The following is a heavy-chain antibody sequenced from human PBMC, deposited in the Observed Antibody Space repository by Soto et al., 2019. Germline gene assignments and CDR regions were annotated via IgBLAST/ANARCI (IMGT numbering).Heavy chain of an antibody. CDR3: AIDFCYCTYGVCSYYGMDV. V-gene: IGHV4-30-4*01. CDR1: GGSISSGDYY. D-gene: IGHD2-8*01. CDR2: IYYSGST. J-gene: IGHJ6*02. Sequence: SETLSLTCTVSGGSISSGDYYWSWIRQPPGKGLEWIGYIYYSGSTYYNPSLKSRVTISVDTSKNQFSLKLSSVTAADTAVYYCAIDFCYCTYGVCSYYGMDVWGQGTTVTVSS.